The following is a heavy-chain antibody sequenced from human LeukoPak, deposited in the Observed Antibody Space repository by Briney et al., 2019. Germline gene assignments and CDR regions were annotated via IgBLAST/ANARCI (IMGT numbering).Heavy chain of an antibody. J-gene: IGHJ3*02. CDR1: GYTFTSYG. Sequence: AAVTVSCKASGYTFTSYGISWVRQAPGEGREWMGWISAYNGDTNYAQKLQGRVTMTTDTSTSTAYMELRSLRSDDTAVYYCARHYYYDRHAFDIWGQGTMVTVSS. V-gene: IGHV1-18*01. CDR3: ARHYYYDRHAFDI. CDR2: ISAYNGDT. D-gene: IGHD3-22*01.